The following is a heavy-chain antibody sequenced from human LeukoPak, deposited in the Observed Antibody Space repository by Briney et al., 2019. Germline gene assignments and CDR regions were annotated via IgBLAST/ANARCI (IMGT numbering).Heavy chain of an antibody. J-gene: IGHJ5*02. CDR1: GFTFSNAW. CDR2: IKSTTDGGTT. D-gene: IGHD2-2*01. Sequence: GGSLRLSCAASGFTFSNAWMTWVRQAPGKGLEWVGRIKSTTDGGTTDYVAPVKGRFTIPRDDSKNTLYLQMNSLKTEDTAVYYCTTGYCSSTSCSEIPPDPWGQGTLVTVSS. CDR3: TTGYCSSTSCSEIPPDP. V-gene: IGHV3-15*01.